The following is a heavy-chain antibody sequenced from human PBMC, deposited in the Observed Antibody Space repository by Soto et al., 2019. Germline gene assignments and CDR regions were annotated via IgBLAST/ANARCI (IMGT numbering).Heavy chain of an antibody. D-gene: IGHD4-17*01. CDR1: GFTLSTYA. CDR3: AHPRGYGVFDAYDI. CDR2: LSAGGGST. Sequence: GGSLRLSCAASGFTLSTYAMSWVRQAPGKGLEWVSALSAGGGSTYYADSVKGRFTISRDNSMNALYLQMNTLRIEDTAVYYCAHPRGYGVFDAYDIWGQGTMVTVSS. J-gene: IGHJ3*02. V-gene: IGHV3-23*01.